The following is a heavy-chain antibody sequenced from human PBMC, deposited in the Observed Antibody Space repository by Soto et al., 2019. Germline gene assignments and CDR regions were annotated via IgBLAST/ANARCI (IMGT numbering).Heavy chain of an antibody. V-gene: IGHV4-39*02. CDR3: AREYIYGWSGESYYRYSGMHV. Sequence: SETLSLTCTVSGGSISSYYWDWVRQAPGKGLEWIGSIHYSGSTYYNPSLKRRLYISVDTSKNQFSLRLSPVTAADTAIYYCAREYIYGWSGESYYRYSGMHVWGQGTTVTVSS. J-gene: IGHJ6*02. CDR1: GGSISSYY. CDR2: IHYSGST. D-gene: IGHD6-19*01.